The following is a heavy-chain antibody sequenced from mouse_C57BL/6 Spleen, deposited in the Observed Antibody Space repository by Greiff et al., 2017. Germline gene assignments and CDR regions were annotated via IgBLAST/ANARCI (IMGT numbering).Heavy chain of an antibody. D-gene: IGHD2-4*01. CDR2: IWTGGGT. V-gene: IGHV2-9-1*01. Sequence: VQLVESGPGLVAPSQSLSITCTVSGFSFTSYAISWVRQPPGKGLAWLGVIWTGGGTNYNSARKSRLSISKDNSKSQVCMKMNSLQTDDTARYYCARMITTVYWYFDVWGTGTTGTVSS. CDR3: ARMITTVYWYFDV. J-gene: IGHJ1*03. CDR1: GFSFTSYA.